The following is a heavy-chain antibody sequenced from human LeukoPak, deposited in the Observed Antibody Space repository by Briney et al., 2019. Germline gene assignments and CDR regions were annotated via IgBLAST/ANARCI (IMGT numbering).Heavy chain of an antibody. Sequence: GGSLRLSCAASGFTFSSYWMHWVRHAPGKGLVWVSRINSDGSSTSYADSVKGRFTISRDNAKNTLYLQMNSLRAEDTAVYYCASLWYYDFWSGYYATYYYYGMDVWGQGTTVTVSS. CDR3: ASLWYYDFWSGYYATYYYYGMDV. V-gene: IGHV3-74*01. D-gene: IGHD3-3*01. CDR1: GFTFSSYW. J-gene: IGHJ6*02. CDR2: INSDGSST.